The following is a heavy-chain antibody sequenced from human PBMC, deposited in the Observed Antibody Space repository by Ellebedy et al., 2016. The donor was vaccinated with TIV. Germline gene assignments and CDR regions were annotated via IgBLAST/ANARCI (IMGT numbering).Heavy chain of an antibody. CDR2: KSYDGTNK. J-gene: IGHJ4*02. CDR3: ARDEAVRGGYFDY. V-gene: IGHV3-30*09. CDR1: GFTFSTYA. D-gene: IGHD3-16*01. Sequence: GESLKISCAASGFTFSTYALHWVRQAPGRGLEWVAVKSYDGTNKYYADSVKGRFAISRDNSNNNVYLQMNGLRAEDTALYYCARDEAVRGGYFDYWGPGTLVTVSS.